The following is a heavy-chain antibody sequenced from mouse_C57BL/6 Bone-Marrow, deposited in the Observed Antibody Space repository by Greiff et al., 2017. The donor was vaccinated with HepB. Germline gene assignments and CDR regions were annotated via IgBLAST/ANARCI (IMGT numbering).Heavy chain of an antibody. Sequence: EVQVVESGGGLVKPGGSLKLSCAASGFTFSDYGMHWVRQAPEKGLEWVAYISSGSSTIYYADTVKGRFTISRDNAKNTLFLQMTSLRSEDTAMYYCARAPSYDYGSSYEYFDVWGTGTTVTVSS. V-gene: IGHV5-17*01. CDR3: ARAPSYDYGSSYEYFDV. D-gene: IGHD1-1*01. CDR2: ISSGSSTI. CDR1: GFTFSDYG. J-gene: IGHJ1*03.